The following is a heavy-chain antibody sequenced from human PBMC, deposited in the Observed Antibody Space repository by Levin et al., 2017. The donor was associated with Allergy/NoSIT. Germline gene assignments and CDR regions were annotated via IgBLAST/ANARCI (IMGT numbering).Heavy chain of an antibody. CDR3: ARGHGSSICDFDL. D-gene: IGHD6-13*01. Sequence: GESLKISCKASGYIFTNFDINWVRQATGQGLEWMGWLNPNSGNTGYTQKFQGRVTMTRDTSTSTVYMELSSLRSEDTAVYYCARGHGSSICDFDLWGRGTLVTVSS. CDR2: LNPNSGNT. V-gene: IGHV1-8*01. J-gene: IGHJ2*01. CDR1: GYIFTNFD.